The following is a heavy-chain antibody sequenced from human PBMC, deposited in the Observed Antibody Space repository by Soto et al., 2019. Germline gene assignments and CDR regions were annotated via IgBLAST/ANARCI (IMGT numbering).Heavy chain of an antibody. CDR1: XXSXXXXXXX. CDR3: VALSRGYCSGGSCYQNDY. D-gene: IGHD2-15*01. V-gene: IGHV4-31*02. J-gene: IGHJ4*02. Sequence: QXXXQXXXPXXVKPSQTLSLTXXXSXXSXXXXXXXXXWIRQHPGKGLEWIGYIYYSGSTYYNPSLKSRVTISVDTSKNQFSLXXSSVXAADTAVYYCVALSRGYCSGGSCYQNDYWGQGTLVTVXS. CDR2: IYYSGST.